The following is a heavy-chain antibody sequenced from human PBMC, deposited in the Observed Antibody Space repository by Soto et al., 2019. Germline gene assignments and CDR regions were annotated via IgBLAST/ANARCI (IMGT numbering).Heavy chain of an antibody. J-gene: IGHJ4*02. CDR3: ARGLTIFGFDY. V-gene: IGHV4-39*07. CDR1: GGSTSSGGYY. D-gene: IGHD3-3*01. CDR2: INHSGST. Sequence: SETLSLTCTVSGGSTSSGGYYWLWIRQPPGKGLEWIGEINHSGSTNYNPSLKSRVTISVDTSKNQFSLKLSSVTAADTAVYYCARGLTIFGFDYWGQGALVTVSS.